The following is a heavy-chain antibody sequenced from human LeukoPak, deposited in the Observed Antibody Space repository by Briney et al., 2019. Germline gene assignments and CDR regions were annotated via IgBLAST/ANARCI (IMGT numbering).Heavy chain of an antibody. CDR1: GFTFSGYE. Sequence: GGSLRLSCAASGFTFSGYEMNWVRQAPGKGLEWISCISTSGSTIYSADSVKGRFTFSRDNARNSLYLQMNSLRAEGTAVYYCARNGPGYSFDYWGQGTLVTVSS. D-gene: IGHD5-18*01. V-gene: IGHV3-48*03. CDR3: ARNGPGYSFDY. CDR2: ISTSGSTI. J-gene: IGHJ4*02.